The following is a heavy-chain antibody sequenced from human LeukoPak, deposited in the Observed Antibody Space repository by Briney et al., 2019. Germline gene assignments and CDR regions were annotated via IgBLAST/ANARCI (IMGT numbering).Heavy chain of an antibody. Sequence: GGSLRLSCAASGFTFSSFGMHWVRQAPGKGLEWVTFIRFDGSYEDYADSVKGRFTISRDNSKNTLYLQMNSLRAEDTAVYYCAKDPAPYGSGSYNPYYFDYWGQGTLVTVSS. CDR1: GFTFSSFG. V-gene: IGHV3-30*02. D-gene: IGHD3-10*01. CDR2: IRFDGSYE. J-gene: IGHJ4*02. CDR3: AKDPAPYGSGSYNPYYFDY.